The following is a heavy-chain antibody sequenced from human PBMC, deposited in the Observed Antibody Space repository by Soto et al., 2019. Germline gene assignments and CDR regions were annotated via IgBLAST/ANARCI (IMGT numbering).Heavy chain of an antibody. Sequence: GGSLRLSCAASGFTFSNAWMSWVRQAPGKGLEWVGRIKSKTDGGTTDYAAPVKGRFTISRDDSKNTLYLQMNSLKTEDTAVYYCTTEPTYYDILTGLAFDYWGQGTLVTVS. CDR3: TTEPTYYDILTGLAFDY. J-gene: IGHJ4*02. CDR2: IKSKTDGGTT. V-gene: IGHV3-15*01. D-gene: IGHD3-9*01. CDR1: GFTFSNAW.